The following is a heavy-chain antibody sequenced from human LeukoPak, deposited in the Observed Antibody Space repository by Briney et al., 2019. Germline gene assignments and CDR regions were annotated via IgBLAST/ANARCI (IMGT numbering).Heavy chain of an antibody. CDR1: GGSFSGYY. V-gene: IGHV4-34*01. CDR2: INHSGST. J-gene: IGHJ4*02. Sequence: SETLSLTCAVYGGSFSGYYWSWIRQPPGKGLEWMGEINHSGSTNYNPSLKSRVTISVDTSKNQFSLKLSSVTAADTAVYYCARGRTWYYYGSGSYLEYYFDYWGQGTLVTVSS. D-gene: IGHD3-10*01. CDR3: ARGRTWYYYGSGSYLEYYFDY.